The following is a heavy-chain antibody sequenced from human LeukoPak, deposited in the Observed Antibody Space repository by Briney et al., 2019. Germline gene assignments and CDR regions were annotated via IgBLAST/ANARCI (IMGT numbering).Heavy chain of an antibody. CDR2: INANSGTR. D-gene: IGHD2-21*02. J-gene: IGHJ5*01. V-gene: IGHV3-23*01. CDR3: AKPISGGLAVTADWFHP. Sequence: GGSLRLSCAASGFAFSVYAMSWLRQPPGKGLEWVSTINANSGTRSYAASVRGRFTISRDNTKNTLYLQLNTLRADDTATYYCAKPISGGLAVTADWFHPWGQGTLVVVSS. CDR1: GFAFSVYA.